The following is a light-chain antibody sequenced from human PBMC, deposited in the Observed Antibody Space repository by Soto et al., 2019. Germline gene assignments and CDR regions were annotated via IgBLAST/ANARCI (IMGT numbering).Light chain of an antibody. V-gene: IGKV3-20*01. CDR2: GAS. CDR1: QSVTSSY. Sequence: EIVLTQSPGTLSLSPGERATLSCRASQSVTSSYLGWYQQKPGQAPRLLISGASSRATGIPDRFSGSGSGTHVTLTISRLEPEDFAVYYCDQSGTSPWTFGQGTKVEIK. J-gene: IGKJ1*01. CDR3: DQSGTSPWT.